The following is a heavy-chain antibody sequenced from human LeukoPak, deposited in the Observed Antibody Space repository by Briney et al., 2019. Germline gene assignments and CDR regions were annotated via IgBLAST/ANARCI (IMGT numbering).Heavy chain of an antibody. CDR1: GGTFSSYA. CDR3: TLGAPYDYYGMDV. CDR2: IIPIFGTA. Sequence: SVKVSCKASGGTFSSYAISWVRQAPGQGLEWMGGIIPIFGTANYAQKFQGRVTITADKSTSTAYMELSSLRSEDSAVYYCTLGAPYDYYGMDVWGKGTTVTVSS. D-gene: IGHD3-16*01. V-gene: IGHV1-69*06. J-gene: IGHJ6*04.